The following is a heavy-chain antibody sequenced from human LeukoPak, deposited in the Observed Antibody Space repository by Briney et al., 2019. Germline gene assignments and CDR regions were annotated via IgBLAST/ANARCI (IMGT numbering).Heavy chain of an antibody. Sequence: SETLSLTCTVSGRSINFYYWSWIRQPAGKGLEWIGRIYSTGSTNYSPSLKSRVNMSVDKSKNQFSLNLHSVTAADTAVYYCARGIADPYSFDFWGQGTLVTVSS. J-gene: IGHJ4*02. CDR3: ARGIADPYSFDF. CDR2: IYSTGST. V-gene: IGHV4-4*07. CDR1: GRSINFYY. D-gene: IGHD6-13*01.